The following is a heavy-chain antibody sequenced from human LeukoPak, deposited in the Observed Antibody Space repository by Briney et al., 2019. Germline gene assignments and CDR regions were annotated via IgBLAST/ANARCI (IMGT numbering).Heavy chain of an antibody. CDR1: GGTFSSYA. CDR2: IIPIFGTA. CDR3: ARVPIVVFPAGGWFDP. Sequence: SVKVSRKASGGTFSSYAISWVRQAPGQGLEWMGGIIPIFGTANYAQKFQGRVTITADESTSTAYMELSSLRSEDTAVYYCARVPIVVFPAGGWFDPWGQGTLVTVSS. J-gene: IGHJ5*02. V-gene: IGHV1-69*01. D-gene: IGHD2-2*01.